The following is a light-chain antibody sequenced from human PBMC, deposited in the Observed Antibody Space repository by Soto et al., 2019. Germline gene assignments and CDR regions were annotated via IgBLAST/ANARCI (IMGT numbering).Light chain of an antibody. Sequence: QSVLTQPPSVSGAPGQRVTISCTGSSSNTGAGYDVHWYQQLPGTAPKLLIYGNSNRPSGVPDRFSGSKSGISASLAITGLQAEDEADYYCQSYDNSLSARVFGGGTKLTVL. CDR1: SSNTGAGYD. V-gene: IGLV1-40*01. J-gene: IGLJ2*01. CDR3: QSYDNSLSARV. CDR2: GNS.